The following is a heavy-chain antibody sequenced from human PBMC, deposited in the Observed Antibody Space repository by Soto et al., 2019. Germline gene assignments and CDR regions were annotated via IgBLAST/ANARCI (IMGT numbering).Heavy chain of an antibody. V-gene: IGHV3-23*01. CDR1: GFTFTSAY. J-gene: IGHJ5*01. CDR2: ISSSGGTT. Sequence: EVQLLESGGGLVQPGGSLRLSCAASGFTFTSAYMSWVRQAPGKGLDWVSAISSSGGTTYYADSVKGRFTISRDNSKNTLYLQMNSLRAEDTDVYYCAKDVRTGAIGNWFDSWGQGTLVTVSS. D-gene: IGHD1-26*01. CDR3: AKDVRTGAIGNWFDS.